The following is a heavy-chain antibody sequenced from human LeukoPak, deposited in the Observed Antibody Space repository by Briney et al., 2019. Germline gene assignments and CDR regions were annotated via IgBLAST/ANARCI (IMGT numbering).Heavy chain of an antibody. J-gene: IGHJ4*02. CDR1: GYTFTSYG. CDR2: ISAYNGNT. V-gene: IGHV1-18*01. Sequence: GASVKVSCKASGYTFTSYGISWVRQAPGQGLEWMGWISAYNGNTNYAQKFQGRVTMTRDTSISTAYMELSRLRSDDTAVYYCAREGYYFDYWGQGTLVTVSS. CDR3: AREGYYFDY.